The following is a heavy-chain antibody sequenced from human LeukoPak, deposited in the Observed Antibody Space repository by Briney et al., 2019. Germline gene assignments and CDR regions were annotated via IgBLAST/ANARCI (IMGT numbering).Heavy chain of an antibody. CDR1: GHTFTNYD. D-gene: IGHD5-18*01. CDR2: MNPNSGNT. V-gene: IGHV1-8*01. Sequence: ASVKVSCKASGHTFTNYDINWVRQATGQGLEWMGWMNPNSGNTVYAQKFQGRLTMTRDTSMRTAYMELSSLEFEDTAVYYCARRMDTIEFDPWGQGTLVTVSS. J-gene: IGHJ5*02. CDR3: ARRMDTIEFDP.